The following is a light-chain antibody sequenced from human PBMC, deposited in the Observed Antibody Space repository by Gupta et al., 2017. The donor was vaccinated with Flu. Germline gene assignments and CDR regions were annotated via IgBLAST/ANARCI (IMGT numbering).Light chain of an antibody. V-gene: IGKV3-15*01. Sequence: PATLSVSPGERATLSCRASQSVSRNLAWYQQRPGQAPRLLIYGASTRATGIPARFSVSGSGTEFTLTINSLQSEDFAIYYCQQDHSWPRTFGQGTMVEIK. CDR3: QQDHSWPRT. CDR1: QSVSRN. J-gene: IGKJ1*01. CDR2: GAS.